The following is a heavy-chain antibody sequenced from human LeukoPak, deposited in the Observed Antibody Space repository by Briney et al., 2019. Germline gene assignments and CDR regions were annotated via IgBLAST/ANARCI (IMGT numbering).Heavy chain of an antibody. J-gene: IGHJ3*02. V-gene: IGHV1-69*02. Sequence: GASVKVSCKASGGTFSSYTISRVRQASGQGLEWMGRSIPILGIANYAQKFQGRVTITADKSTSTAYMELSSLRSEDTAVYYCASPRALYCSSTSCQTANGAFDIWGQGTMVTVSS. CDR3: ASPRALYCSSTSCQTANGAFDI. CDR2: SIPILGIA. D-gene: IGHD2-2*01. CDR1: GGTFSSYT.